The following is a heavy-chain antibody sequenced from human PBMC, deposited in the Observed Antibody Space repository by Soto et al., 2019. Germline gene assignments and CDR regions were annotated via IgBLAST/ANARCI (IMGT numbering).Heavy chain of an antibody. V-gene: IGHV4-59*01. J-gene: IGHJ5*02. CDR3: ATGNYDFWSGYNNWFDP. CDR2: IYYSGST. CDR1: GGSISSYY. D-gene: IGHD3-3*01. Sequence: SETLSLTCTVSGGSISSYYWSWIRQPPGKGLEWIGYIYYSGSTNYNPSLKSRVTISVDTSKNQFSLKLSSVTAADTAVYYCATGNYDFWSGYNNWFDPWGQGTXVTVSS.